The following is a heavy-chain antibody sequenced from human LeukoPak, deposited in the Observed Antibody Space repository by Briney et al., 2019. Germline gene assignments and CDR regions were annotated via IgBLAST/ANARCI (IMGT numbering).Heavy chain of an antibody. CDR1: GGTFSSYA. CDR2: IIPIFGTA. D-gene: IGHD2-2*01. J-gene: IGHJ5*02. Sequence: AASVKVSCKASGGTFSSYAISWVRQAPGQGLERMGGIIPIFGTANYAQKFQGRVTITADESTSTAYMELSSLRSEDTAVYYCARGVVPAASNWFDPWGQGTLVTVSS. V-gene: IGHV1-69*01. CDR3: ARGVVPAASNWFDP.